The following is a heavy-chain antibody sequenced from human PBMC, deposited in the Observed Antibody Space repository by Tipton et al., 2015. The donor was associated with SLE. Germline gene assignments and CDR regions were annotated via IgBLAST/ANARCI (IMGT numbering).Heavy chain of an antibody. D-gene: IGHD3-9*01. V-gene: IGHV1-3*01. CDR3: ARPLVIIGPPGY. J-gene: IGHJ4*02. Sequence: QLVQSGAEVKKPGASVKVSCKASGYTFTSYAMHWVRQAPGQRLEWMGRINAGNGNTKYSQKFQGRVTITRDTSASTAYMELSSLRSEDTAVYYCARPLVIIGPPGYWGQGTLVTVSS. CDR2: INAGNGNT. CDR1: GYTFTSYA.